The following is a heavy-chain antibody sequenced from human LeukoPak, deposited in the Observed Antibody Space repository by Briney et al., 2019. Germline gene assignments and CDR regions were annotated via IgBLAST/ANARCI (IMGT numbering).Heavy chain of an antibody. D-gene: IGHD2-21*02. J-gene: IGHJ6*02. CDR3: AIDGGDAYYYGMDV. Sequence: SETLSLNCAGYGGSLSGYYWSWIRQPPGKGLEWIGEINHSGGTNYNPSLKSRVTMSVDTSKNQFSLKLSSVTAADTAVYYCAIDGGDAYYYGMDVWGQGTTVTVSS. V-gene: IGHV4-34*01. CDR1: GGSLSGYY. CDR2: INHSGGT.